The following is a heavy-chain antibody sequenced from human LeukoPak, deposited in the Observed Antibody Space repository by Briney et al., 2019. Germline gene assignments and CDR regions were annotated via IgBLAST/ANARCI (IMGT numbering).Heavy chain of an antibody. CDR1: GGTFSSYA. CDR2: VIPIFGIA. J-gene: IGHJ4*02. D-gene: IGHD2-15*01. CDR3: ASSYTTLGYCSGGSCYGN. Sequence: SVTVSCKASGGTFSSYAISRVRQAPGQGLEWMGRVIPIFGIANYAQKFQGRVTITADKSTSTAYMELSSMRSEDTDVYYCASSYTTLGYCSGGSCYGNWGQGTLVTVSS. V-gene: IGHV1-69*04.